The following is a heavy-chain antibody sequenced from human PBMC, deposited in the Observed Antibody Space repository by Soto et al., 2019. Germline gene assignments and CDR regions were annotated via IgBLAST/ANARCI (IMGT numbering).Heavy chain of an antibody. J-gene: IGHJ4*02. Sequence: SETLSLTCTVSGDSISRYYWSWIRQTPGKGLEWIGYIYYSGNTNYNPSLKSRVTISVDTSKNQFSLKLSSVTAADAAVYYCARSSGWYDRDFDYWGQGTLVTVSS. CDR1: GDSISRYY. CDR3: ARSSGWYDRDFDY. D-gene: IGHD6-19*01. V-gene: IGHV4-59*01. CDR2: IYYSGNT.